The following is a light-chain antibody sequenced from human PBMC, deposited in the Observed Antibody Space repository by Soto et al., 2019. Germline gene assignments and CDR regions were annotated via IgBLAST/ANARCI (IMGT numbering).Light chain of an antibody. CDR1: SSDVGGYNY. CDR2: DVS. J-gene: IGLJ2*01. CDR3: SSYTSSITVV. Sequence: QSALPQPASVSGSPGQSITISCTGTSSDVGGYNYVSWYQQHPGKAPKLMIYDVSNRPSGVSNRFSGSKSGNTASLTISGLQAEDEADYYCSSYTSSITVVFGGGTKLTVL. V-gene: IGLV2-14*01.